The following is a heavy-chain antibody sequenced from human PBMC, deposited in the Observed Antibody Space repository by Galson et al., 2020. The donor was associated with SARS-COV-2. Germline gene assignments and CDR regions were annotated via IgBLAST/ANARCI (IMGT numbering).Heavy chain of an antibody. Sequence: GGSLRLSCAASGFSFSTYGIHWVRQAPGKGLEWVAVISYDGGKRYYADSVKGRFTISRDNSKNTLYLQMNSLRPEDTAVYYCAKDGYSSTRVFYGGKNYYYMDVWGKGTTVTVSS. D-gene: IGHD6-13*01. CDR3: AKDGYSSTRVFYGGKNYYYMDV. J-gene: IGHJ6*03. CDR2: ISYDGGKR. V-gene: IGHV3-30*18. CDR1: GFSFSTYG.